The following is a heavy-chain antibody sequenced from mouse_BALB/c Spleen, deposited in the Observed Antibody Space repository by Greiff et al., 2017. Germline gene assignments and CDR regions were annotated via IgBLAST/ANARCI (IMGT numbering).Heavy chain of an antibody. D-gene: IGHD2-1*01. CDR1: GFNIKDYY. Sequence: VQLQQSGAELVRSGASVKLSCTASGFNIKDYYMHWVKQRPEQGLEWIGWIDPENGDTEYAPKFQGKATMTADTSSNTAYLQLSSLTSEDTAVYYCNPHGNLFYWYFDVWGAGTTVTVSS. J-gene: IGHJ1*01. CDR2: IDPENGDT. CDR3: NPHGNLFYWYFDV. V-gene: IGHV14-4*02.